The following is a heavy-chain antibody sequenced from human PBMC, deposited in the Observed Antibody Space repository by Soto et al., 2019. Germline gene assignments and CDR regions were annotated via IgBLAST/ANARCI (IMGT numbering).Heavy chain of an antibody. V-gene: IGHV3-33*01. CDR1: GFTFSSYG. D-gene: IGHD2-2*01. CDR2: IWYDGSNK. Sequence: GGSLRLSCAASGFTFSSYGMHWVRQAPGKGLEWVAVIWYDGSNKYYADSVKGRFTISRDNSKNTLYLQMNSLRAEDTAVYYCAAVEIVPATKYPDPYYYYGMDVWGQGTTVTVSS. J-gene: IGHJ6*02. CDR3: AAVEIVPATKYPDPYYYYGMDV.